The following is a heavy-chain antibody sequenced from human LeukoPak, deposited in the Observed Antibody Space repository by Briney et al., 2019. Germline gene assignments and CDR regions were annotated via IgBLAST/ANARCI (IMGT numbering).Heavy chain of an antibody. CDR2: IRSKANSYAT. D-gene: IGHD2-2*01. V-gene: IGHV3-73*01. CDR1: GFTFSGSA. J-gene: IGHJ4*02. Sequence: GGSLKLSCAASGFTFSGSAMHWVRQASGKGLEWVGRIRSKANSYATAYAASVKGRFTISRDDSKNTAYLQMNSLRAEDTAVYYCARDQGCTSTNCYSLFFHYWGQGTLVTVSS. CDR3: ARDQGCTSTNCYSLFFHY.